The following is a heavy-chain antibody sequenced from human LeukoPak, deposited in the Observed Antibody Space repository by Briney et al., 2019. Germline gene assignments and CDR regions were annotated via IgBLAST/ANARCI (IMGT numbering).Heavy chain of an antibody. J-gene: IGHJ4*02. Sequence: GGSLRLSCAASGFTFSSYVMSWVRQAPGKGLEWVSVIYSGGSTYYADSVKGRFTISRDNSKNTLYLQMNSLRAEDTAVYYCAKGSHFWSGYVDYWGQGTLVTVSS. V-gene: IGHV3-23*03. CDR1: GFTFSSYV. CDR3: AKGSHFWSGYVDY. CDR2: IYSGGST. D-gene: IGHD3-3*02.